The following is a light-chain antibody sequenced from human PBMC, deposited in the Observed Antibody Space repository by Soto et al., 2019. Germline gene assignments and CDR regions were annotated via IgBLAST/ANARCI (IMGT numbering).Light chain of an antibody. CDR3: QQYYDWPQT. Sequence: EIVLTQSPVTLSFSQLERATLSCTASQRIGSNLAWYQQKPGQAPRLLIYGASTRATGIPDTFSGTGSATAFTLTISSLQSDDVAVYYCQQYYDWPQTFGQGTKVDIK. CDR2: GAS. V-gene: IGKV3-15*01. CDR1: QRIGSN. J-gene: IGKJ1*01.